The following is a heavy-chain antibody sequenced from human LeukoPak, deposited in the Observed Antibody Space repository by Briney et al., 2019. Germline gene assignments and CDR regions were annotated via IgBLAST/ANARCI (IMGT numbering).Heavy chain of an antibody. CDR3: ARALSYYYDSSGNAFDI. CDR2: IIPIFGTA. V-gene: IGHV1-69*05. D-gene: IGHD3-22*01. J-gene: IGHJ3*02. CDR1: GGTFSSYA. Sequence: PVKVSCKASGGTFSSYAISWVRQAPGQGLEWMGRIIPIFGTANYAQKFQGRVTITTDESTSTAYMELSSLRSEDTAVYYCARALSYYYDSSGNAFDIWGQGTMVTVSS.